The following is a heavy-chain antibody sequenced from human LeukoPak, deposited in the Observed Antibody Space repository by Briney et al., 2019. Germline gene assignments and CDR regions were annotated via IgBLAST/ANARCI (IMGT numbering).Heavy chain of an antibody. J-gene: IGHJ4*02. CDR2: ISAYNGNT. V-gene: IGHV1-18*01. D-gene: IGHD1-1*01. CDR3: ASRRTTGTTRPVDY. Sequence: ASAKVSCKASGYTFTSYGISWVRQAPGQGLEWMGWISAYNGNTNYAQKLQGRVTMTTDTSTSTAYMELRSLRSDDTAVYYCASRRTTGTTRPVDYWGQGTLVTVSS. CDR1: GYTFTSYG.